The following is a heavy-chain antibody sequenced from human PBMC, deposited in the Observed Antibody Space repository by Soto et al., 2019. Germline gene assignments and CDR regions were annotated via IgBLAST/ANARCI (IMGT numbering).Heavy chain of an antibody. CDR3: ARRERAAGTDWWFDP. V-gene: IGHV4-39*01. CDR2: IYYSGSS. Sequence: PSETLSLTCSVSGGSISSRSYPWGWIRQPPGKGLEWIVTIYYSGSSNYDPSLKSRVTISVDTSKNQFSLKLSSVTAADTAVYYCARRERAAGTDWWFDPWGQGTLVTVSS. D-gene: IGHD6-13*01. CDR1: GGSISSRSYP. J-gene: IGHJ5*02.